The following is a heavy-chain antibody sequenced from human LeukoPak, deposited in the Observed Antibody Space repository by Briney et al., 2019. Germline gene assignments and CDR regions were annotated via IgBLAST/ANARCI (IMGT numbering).Heavy chain of an antibody. CDR2: IYDTGST. J-gene: IGHJ6*03. V-gene: IGHV4-39*07. CDR3: ARVVGRPYYYYMDV. Sequence: PSETLSLTYTVSGGSISSSIYYWGWIRQPAGKGLQWIGSIYDTGSTYYNSSLKSRFTISVDTSKNQFSLKLSSVTAAETPVYYYARVVGRPYYYYMDVWGKGTTVTVSS. CDR1: GGSISSSIYY.